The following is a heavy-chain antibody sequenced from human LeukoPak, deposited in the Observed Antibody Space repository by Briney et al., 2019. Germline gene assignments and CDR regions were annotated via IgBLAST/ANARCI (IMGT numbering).Heavy chain of an antibody. CDR3: ARAGGYCSGGSCYRGNSWFDP. V-gene: IGHV3-33*01. CDR2: ILYNGSNK. Sequence: GGSLRLSCAASGFTFSSSGMHWVRQAPGKGLEWVAVILYNGSNKYYADSVKGRFTISRDNSKNTLYLQMNSLRVEDTAVYYCARAGGYCSGGSCYRGNSWFDPWGQGTLVTVSS. D-gene: IGHD2-15*01. CDR1: GFTFSSSG. J-gene: IGHJ5*02.